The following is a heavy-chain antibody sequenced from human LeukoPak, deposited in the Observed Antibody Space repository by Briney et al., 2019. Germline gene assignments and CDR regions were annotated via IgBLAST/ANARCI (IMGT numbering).Heavy chain of an antibody. D-gene: IGHD3-16*01. CDR3: ARQITSHGTWGWDVLQY. CDR1: GGSVSSGSYY. CDR2: IYYSGST. Sequence: SETHALNCTVSGGSVSSGSYYWSWIRQPPGKGLEWIGSIYYSGSTYYNPSLKSRVTMSVDTSKNQFSLKLSSVTAADTAVYYCARQITSHGTWGWDVLQYWRQGTLVTVSS. J-gene: IGHJ4*02. V-gene: IGHV4-39*01.